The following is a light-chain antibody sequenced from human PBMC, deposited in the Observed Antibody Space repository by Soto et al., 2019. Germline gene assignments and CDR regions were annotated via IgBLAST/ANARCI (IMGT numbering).Light chain of an antibody. CDR2: DAS. Sequence: EIVLPQSPGTLSLSLGERATLSCRASQSVRSSYLAWYQQKPGQAPRLLIYDASTRATGIPDRFSGSGSGTDFTLTISRLEPEDFAVYSCQQYGSSPQTFGQGTKVDIK. J-gene: IGKJ1*01. V-gene: IGKV3-20*01. CDR3: QQYGSSPQT. CDR1: QSVRSSY.